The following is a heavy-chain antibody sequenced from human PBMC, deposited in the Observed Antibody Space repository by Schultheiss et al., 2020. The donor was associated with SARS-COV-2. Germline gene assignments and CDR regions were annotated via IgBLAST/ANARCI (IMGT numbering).Heavy chain of an antibody. J-gene: IGHJ6*02. Sequence: SVKVSCKASGGTFSSYTISWVRQAPGQGLEWMGRIIPILGIANYAQKFQGRVTITADKSTSTVYMELSSLRSEDTAVYYCARVYCSSTSCYQDGMDVWGQGTTVTVSS. CDR2: IIPILGIA. D-gene: IGHD2-2*01. V-gene: IGHV1-69*02. CDR3: ARVYCSSTSCYQDGMDV. CDR1: GGTFSSYT.